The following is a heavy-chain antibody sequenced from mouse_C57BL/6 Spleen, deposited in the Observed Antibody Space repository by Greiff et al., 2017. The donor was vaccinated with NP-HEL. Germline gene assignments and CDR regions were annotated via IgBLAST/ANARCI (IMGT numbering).Heavy chain of an antibody. CDR2: IYPGDGDT. D-gene: IGHD1-1*01. CDR1: GYAFSSSW. J-gene: IGHJ1*03. V-gene: IGHV1-82*01. Sequence: VQLQQSGPELVKPGASVKISCKASGYAFSSSWMNWVKQRPGKGLEWIGRIYPGDGDTNYNGKFKGKATLTADKSSSTAYMQLSSLTSEDSAVYFLADCGSSYVYFDVWGTGTTLTVSS. CDR3: ADCGSSYVYFDV.